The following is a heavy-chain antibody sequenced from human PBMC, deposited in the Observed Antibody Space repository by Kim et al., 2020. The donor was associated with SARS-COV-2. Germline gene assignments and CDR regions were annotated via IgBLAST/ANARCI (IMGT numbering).Heavy chain of an antibody. Sequence: SETLSLTCTVSGGSISSGSYYWSWIRQPAGKGLEWIGRIYTSGSTNYNPSLKSRVTISVDTSKNQFSLKLSSVTAADTAVYYCARELPYYYDSSGYYFDYWGQGNLCTVSS. J-gene: IGHJ4*02. V-gene: IGHV4-61*02. CDR1: GGSISSGSYY. D-gene: IGHD3-22*01. CDR3: ARELPYYYDSSGYYFDY. CDR2: IYTSGST.